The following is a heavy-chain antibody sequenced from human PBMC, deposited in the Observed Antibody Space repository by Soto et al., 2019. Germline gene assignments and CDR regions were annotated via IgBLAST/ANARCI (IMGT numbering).Heavy chain of an antibody. CDR1: GGTFSSYA. V-gene: IGHV1-69*13. Sequence: ASVKVSCKASGGTFSSYAISWVRQAPGQGLEWMGGIIPIFGTANYAQKFQGRVTITADESTSTAYMELSSLRSEDTAVYYCARNGAWAVAGLYAFEIRGQGTMVTVSS. CDR3: ARNGAWAVAGLYAFEI. D-gene: IGHD6-19*01. J-gene: IGHJ3*02. CDR2: IIPIFGTA.